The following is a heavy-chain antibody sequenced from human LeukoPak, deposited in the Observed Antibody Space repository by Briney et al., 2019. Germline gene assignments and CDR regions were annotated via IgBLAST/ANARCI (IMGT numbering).Heavy chain of an antibody. V-gene: IGHV3-49*04. CDR1: GFAFDDFA. Sequence: GGSLRLSCTTSGFAFDDFAMSRVRQPAGKGLEWVGFIRRRAYGGAAEYAASVKGRFIISRDDSKGIAYLQMNSLKTEDTAVYYCSRNGLVDFDYWGQGSRVIVSP. CDR2: IRRRAYGGAA. J-gene: IGHJ4*02. CDR3: SRNGLVDFDY.